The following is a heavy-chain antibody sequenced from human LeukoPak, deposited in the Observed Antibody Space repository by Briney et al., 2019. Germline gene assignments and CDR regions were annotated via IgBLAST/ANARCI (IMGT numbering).Heavy chain of an antibody. Sequence: GGSLRLSCAASGFSFSSYGMQWVRQAPGKGLEWVAYMRSDGSTKYYADSVKGRFTISRDNSKNTLYLQMNSLRPEDTAVYYCAKGYDSSGYYLDHWGQGTLVTVSS. CDR1: GFSFSSYG. CDR2: MRSDGSTK. D-gene: IGHD3-22*01. V-gene: IGHV3-30*02. CDR3: AKGYDSSGYYLDH. J-gene: IGHJ4*02.